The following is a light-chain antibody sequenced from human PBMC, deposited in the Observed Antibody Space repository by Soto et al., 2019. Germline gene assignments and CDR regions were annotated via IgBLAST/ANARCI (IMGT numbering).Light chain of an antibody. Sequence: DIPMTQSPSSLSASVGDRVTITCQASQDISNYLNWYQQKPGKAPKLLIYNASNLETGVPTRFSGSGSGTDFTFTISRLQPEDIATNYCQQYDNLPFTFCPRTKVDIK. J-gene: IGKJ3*01. CDR1: QDISNY. CDR3: QQYDNLPFT. V-gene: IGKV1-33*01. CDR2: NAS.